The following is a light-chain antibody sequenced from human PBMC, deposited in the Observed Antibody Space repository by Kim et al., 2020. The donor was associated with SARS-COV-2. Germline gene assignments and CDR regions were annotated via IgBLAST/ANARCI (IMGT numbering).Light chain of an antibody. CDR2: DAS. Sequence: DIQMTQSPSTLSASVGDRVTITCRASQSISNWLAWYQQKPGEAPKLLIYDASSLESGVPSRFGGSGSGTEFTLTISSLQPDDLATYYCQQYNSYSPTFGQGTKLEI. J-gene: IGKJ2*01. V-gene: IGKV1-5*01. CDR3: QQYNSYSPT. CDR1: QSISNW.